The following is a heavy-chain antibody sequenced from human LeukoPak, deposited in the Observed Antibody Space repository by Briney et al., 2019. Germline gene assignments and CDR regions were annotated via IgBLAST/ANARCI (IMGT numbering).Heavy chain of an antibody. Sequence: SETLSLTCTVSGGSVSSGSYYWSWIRQPPGKGLEWIGYIYYSGSTNYIPSLKSRVTISVDTSKNQFSLKLSSVTAADTAVYYCARELSPYYFDYWGQGTLVTVSS. CDR2: IYYSGST. J-gene: IGHJ4*02. CDR3: ARELSPYYFDY. V-gene: IGHV4-61*01. CDR1: GGSVSSGSYY.